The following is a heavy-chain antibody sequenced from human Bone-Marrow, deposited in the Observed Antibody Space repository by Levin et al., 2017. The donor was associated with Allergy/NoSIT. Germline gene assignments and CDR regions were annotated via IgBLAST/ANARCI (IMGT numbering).Heavy chain of an antibody. V-gene: IGHV3-33*01. D-gene: IGHD2/OR15-2a*01. CDR2: IWYDGSNK. Sequence: GESLKISCAASGFTFSSYGMHWVRQAPGKGLEWVAVIWYDGSNKYYADSVKGRFTISRDNSKNTLYLQMNSLRAEDTAVYYCARAFPGGHEDYWGQGTLVTVSS. CDR1: GFTFSSYG. CDR3: ARAFPGGHEDY. J-gene: IGHJ4*02.